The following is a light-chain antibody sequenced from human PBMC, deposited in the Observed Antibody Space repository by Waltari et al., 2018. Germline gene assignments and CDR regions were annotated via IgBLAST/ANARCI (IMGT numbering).Light chain of an antibody. Sequence: EIVLTQSPGTLSLSPGEGATLSCSASQSVSSNYLTWYQQKPGQAPRLLIYGASSRATGIPDRFSGSESGTDFTLTISRLEPEDFAVYYCQQYGSSPLTFGPGTKVDIK. J-gene: IGKJ3*01. CDR1: QSVSSNY. CDR2: GAS. V-gene: IGKV3-20*01. CDR3: QQYGSSPLT.